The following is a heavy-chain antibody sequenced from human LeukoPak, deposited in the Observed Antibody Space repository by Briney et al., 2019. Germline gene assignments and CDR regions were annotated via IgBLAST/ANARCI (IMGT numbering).Heavy chain of an antibody. CDR2: INPNSGGT. CDR3: ARIEYSSGWYPS. J-gene: IGHJ5*02. Sequence: ASAKVSCKASGYTFTGYYMHWVRQAPGHGLEWMGWINPNSGGTNYAQKFQGRVTMTRDTSISTAYMELSRLRSDDTAVYYCARIEYSSGWYPSWGQGTLVAVSS. D-gene: IGHD6-19*01. CDR1: GYTFTGYY. V-gene: IGHV1-2*02.